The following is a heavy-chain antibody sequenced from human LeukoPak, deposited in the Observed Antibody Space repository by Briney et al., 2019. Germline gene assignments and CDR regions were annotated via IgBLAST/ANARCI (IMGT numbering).Heavy chain of an antibody. J-gene: IGHJ5*02. V-gene: IGHV1-18*04. D-gene: IGHD3-10*01. CDR2: ISAYNGNT. CDR1: GYTFTSYG. Sequence: ASVKVSCKASGYTFTSYGISWVRQAPGQGLEWMGWISAYNGNTNYAQKLQGRVTMTTETSTSTAYMELRSLRSDDTAVYYRARSSSVLLWFGELFADWFDPWGQGTLVTVSS. CDR3: ARSSSVLLWFGELFADWFDP.